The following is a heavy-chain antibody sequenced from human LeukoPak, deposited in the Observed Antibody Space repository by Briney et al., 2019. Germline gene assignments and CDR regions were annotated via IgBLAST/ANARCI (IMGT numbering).Heavy chain of an antibody. D-gene: IGHD1-26*01. CDR2: IHYTGTT. V-gene: IGHV4-39*01. Sequence: SETLSLTCGVSGGSFSGSYWGWIRQPPGKGLDYIGSIHYTGTTYYNPSLKSRVTLSVDTSQNQFSLKLTSVTAADTAVYYCARGSPYASWGQGTLVTVSS. J-gene: IGHJ5*02. CDR3: ARGSPYAS. CDR1: GGSFSGSY.